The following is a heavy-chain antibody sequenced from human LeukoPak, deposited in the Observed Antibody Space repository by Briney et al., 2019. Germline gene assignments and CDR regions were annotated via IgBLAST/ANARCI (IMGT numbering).Heavy chain of an antibody. CDR1: GFTFSNNW. CDR3: ARDRGYSNFDY. Sequence: GGSLRLSCAASGFTFSNNWMSWVRQAPGKGREWVAKMKEDGSEKNYVASVKRRFTISRDNAQDSLYLQMNSLRAEDTAVYYCARDRGYSNFDYWGQGTLVTVSS. D-gene: IGHD4-11*01. J-gene: IGHJ4*02. V-gene: IGHV3-7*01. CDR2: MKEDGSEK.